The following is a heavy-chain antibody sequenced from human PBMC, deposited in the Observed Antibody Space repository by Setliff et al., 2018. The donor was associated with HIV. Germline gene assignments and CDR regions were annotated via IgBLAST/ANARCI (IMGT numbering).Heavy chain of an antibody. CDR3: TREGRGDPAMATTRIDY. CDR1: GDSIGSGSYF. V-gene: IGHV4-39*02. CDR2: IYHTGFA. J-gene: IGHJ4*02. Sequence: SETLSLTCSVSGDSIGSGSYFWGWIRQTPGKGLEWIGNIYHTGFAYYNPSLKSRVTISLDTSKTHFFLNLTSVTDADTAVYFCTREGRGDPAMATTRIDYWGQGKLVTSPQ. D-gene: IGHD1-1*01.